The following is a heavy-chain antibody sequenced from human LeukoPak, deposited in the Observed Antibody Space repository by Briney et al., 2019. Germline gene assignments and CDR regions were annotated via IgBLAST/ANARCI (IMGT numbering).Heavy chain of an antibody. CDR3: ARDVPDPRWLQFSGWFDP. CDR1: GGTFSSYA. CDR2: IIPIFGTA. D-gene: IGHD5-24*01. V-gene: IGHV1-69*05. J-gene: IGHJ5*02. Sequence: ASVKVSCKASGGTFSSYAISWVRQAPGQGLEWMGGIIPIFGTANYAQKFQGRVTITTDESTSTAYMELSSLRSEDTAVYYCARDVPDPRWLQFSGWFDPWGRGTLVTVSS.